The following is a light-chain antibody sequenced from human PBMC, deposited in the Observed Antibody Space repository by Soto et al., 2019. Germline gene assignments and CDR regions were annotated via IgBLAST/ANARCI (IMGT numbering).Light chain of an antibody. Sequence: DIQMTQSPSTLSASVGDRVTITCRASQSVSNWLAWYQQKPGKAPNLLIYRASNLESGVPSRFSGSGSGTDFTLTIGSPQPDDLATYSCQQYNSYSVTFGQGTKVDIK. CDR2: RAS. V-gene: IGKV1-5*03. CDR1: QSVSNW. J-gene: IGKJ1*01. CDR3: QQYNSYSVT.